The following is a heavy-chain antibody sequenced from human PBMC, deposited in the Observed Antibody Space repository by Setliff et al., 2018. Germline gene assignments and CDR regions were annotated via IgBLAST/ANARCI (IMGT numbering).Heavy chain of an antibody. J-gene: IGHJ4*02. CDR2: INHSGSS. CDR3: ARQIRPGIALTGGLDY. CDR1: GGSFRGFY. V-gene: IGHV4-34*01. Sequence: PLETLSLTCAVYGGSFRGFYWTWIRQPPGKGLEWIGEINHSGSSVYNPSLGSRVSISVDTSKNQISLNLNSVTVADTAVYYCARQIRPGIALTGGLDYWGQGALVTVSS. D-gene: IGHD2-8*02.